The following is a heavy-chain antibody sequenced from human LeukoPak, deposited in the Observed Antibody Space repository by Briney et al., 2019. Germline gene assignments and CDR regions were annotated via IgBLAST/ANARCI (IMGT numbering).Heavy chain of an antibody. CDR2: IDPNSGGT. V-gene: IGHV1-2*02. Sequence: EASVKVSCKASGYTFTGYYMHWVRQAPGQGLEWMGWIDPNSGGTNYAQKFQGRVTMTRDTSISTAYMELSRLRSDDTAVYYCARVAPPWTRSGYYSGFDPWGQGTLVTVSS. CDR3: ARVAPPWTRSGYYSGFDP. J-gene: IGHJ5*02. CDR1: GYTFTGYY. D-gene: IGHD3-22*01.